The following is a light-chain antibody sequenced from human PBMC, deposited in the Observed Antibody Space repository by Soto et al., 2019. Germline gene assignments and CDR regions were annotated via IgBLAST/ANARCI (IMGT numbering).Light chain of an antibody. V-gene: IGLV2-14*01. CDR1: SRDVGGYNY. J-gene: IGLJ1*01. CDR2: EVS. CDR3: SSYISSSTPLV. Sequence: QSALTQPASVSGSPGQSITISCTGTSRDVGGYNYVSWHQQHPGKAPKVIITEVSNRPSGVSNRFSGSKSGNTASLTISGLQAEDEADYYCSSYISSSTPLVFGPGTKLTVL.